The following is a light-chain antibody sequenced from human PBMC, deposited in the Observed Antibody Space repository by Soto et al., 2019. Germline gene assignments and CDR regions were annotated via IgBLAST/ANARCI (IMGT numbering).Light chain of an antibody. CDR2: GAS. CDR1: QNVGTN. J-gene: IGKJ1*01. V-gene: IGKV3-15*01. Sequence: DTELTQSPATLSVSPWERATLSCRASQNVGTNLAWYQQRAGQAPRLLIYGASTRAFGVAARFSGGGSGTEFTLTISSLQSEDFAVYHCQQYNNGPPWTFGQGTKVDIK. CDR3: QQYNNGPPWT.